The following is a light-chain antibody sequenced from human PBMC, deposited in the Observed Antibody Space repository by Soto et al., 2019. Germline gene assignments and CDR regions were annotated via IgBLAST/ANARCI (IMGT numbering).Light chain of an antibody. CDR2: EVS. CDR1: SNDVGGYNY. CDR3: TSYTSTIPYV. Sequence: QSARTQPASVSGSPGQSITISGTGSSNDVGGYNYVSWYQQRPGQAPKLIIYEVSDRPSGVSPRFSGSKSGNTASLTISGLQVEDEADYFCTSYTSTIPYVFGSGTKVTVL. J-gene: IGLJ1*01. V-gene: IGLV2-14*01.